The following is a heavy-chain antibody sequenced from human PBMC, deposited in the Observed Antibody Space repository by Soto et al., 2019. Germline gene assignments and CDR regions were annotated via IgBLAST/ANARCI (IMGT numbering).Heavy chain of an antibody. V-gene: IGHV1-69*02. CDR2: IIPIVGIV. Sequence: QVQLVQSGAEVKKPGSSVKVSCKASGGTFSSYTISWVRQAPGQGLEWMGRIIPIVGIVKYAQKFQGRVTITADKSTSTAETELSSLGSEDTAVYYCAHGRWEESRGGFRGWCGPWGQGTL. J-gene: IGHJ5*02. CDR1: GGTFSSYT. D-gene: IGHD2-15*01. CDR3: AHGRWEESRGGFRGWCGP.